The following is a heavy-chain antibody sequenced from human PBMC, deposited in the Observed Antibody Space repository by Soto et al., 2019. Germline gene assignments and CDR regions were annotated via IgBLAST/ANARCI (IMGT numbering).Heavy chain of an antibody. Sequence: GESLKISCNGSGYTFSNYWIGWVRQMPGEGLEWMGVTYPGDSDTRYSPSFQGHVTISADKSLNTAYLQWSSLRASDTAIYYCARAPSHGWFQHLDYWGQGTLVTVSS. V-gene: IGHV5-51*01. CDR2: TYPGDSDT. J-gene: IGHJ4*02. CDR1: GYTFSNYW. CDR3: ARAPSHGWFQHLDY. D-gene: IGHD6-19*01.